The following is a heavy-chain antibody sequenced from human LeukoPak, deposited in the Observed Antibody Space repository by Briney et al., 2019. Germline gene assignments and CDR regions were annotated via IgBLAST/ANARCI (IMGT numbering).Heavy chain of an antibody. CDR1: GFTFSSYW. Sequence: PGGSLRLSCAASGFTFSSYWMHWVRQAPGKGLVWVSRINSDGSSTSYADSVKGRFTISRDNAKNTLYLQMNSLRAEDTAVYYCAASNYYDSSGPFDYWGQGTLVTVSS. CDR3: AASNYYDSSGPFDY. D-gene: IGHD3-22*01. V-gene: IGHV3-74*01. CDR2: INSDGSST. J-gene: IGHJ4*02.